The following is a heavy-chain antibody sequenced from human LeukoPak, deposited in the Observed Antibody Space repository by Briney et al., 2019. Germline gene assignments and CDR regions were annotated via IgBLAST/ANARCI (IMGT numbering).Heavy chain of an antibody. D-gene: IGHD7-27*01. J-gene: IGHJ4*02. CDR2: IYYSGST. Sequence: SETLSLTCTVSGGSVSSATYYWSWIRQPPGKGLEWIGYIYYSGSTNYNPSLKSRVTISVDMSKNQFPLKLSSVTAADTAVYYCAREIWGLNYFDYWGQGTLVTVSS. CDR1: GGSVSSATYY. V-gene: IGHV4-61*01. CDR3: AREIWGLNYFDY.